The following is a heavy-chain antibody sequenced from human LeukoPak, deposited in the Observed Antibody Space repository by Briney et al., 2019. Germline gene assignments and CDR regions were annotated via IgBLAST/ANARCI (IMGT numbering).Heavy chain of an antibody. CDR3: ARFGSLREPIHDY. J-gene: IGHJ4*02. CDR1: GGSISSGDYY. CDR2: IYYSGST. V-gene: IGHV4-61*08. Sequence: PSETLSLTCTVSGGSISSGDYYWSWIRQPPGKGLEWIGYIYYSGSTNYNPSLKSRITISVDTSKNQFSLKLSSVTAADTAVYYCARFGSLREPIHDYWGQGTLVTVSS. D-gene: IGHD3-16*01.